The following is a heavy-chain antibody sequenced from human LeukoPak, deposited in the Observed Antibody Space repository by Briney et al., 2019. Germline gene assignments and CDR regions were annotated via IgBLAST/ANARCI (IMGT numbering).Heavy chain of an antibody. Sequence: GASVKVSCKASGYTFTSYGISWVRQAPGQGLEWMGWISAYNGNTNYAQKLQGRVTMTRDMSTSTVYMELSSLRSEDTAVYYCARTPDGYGDYVFAYWGQGTLVTVSS. CDR3: ARTPDGYGDYVFAY. CDR2: ISAYNGNT. D-gene: IGHD4-17*01. J-gene: IGHJ4*02. CDR1: GYTFTSYG. V-gene: IGHV1-18*01.